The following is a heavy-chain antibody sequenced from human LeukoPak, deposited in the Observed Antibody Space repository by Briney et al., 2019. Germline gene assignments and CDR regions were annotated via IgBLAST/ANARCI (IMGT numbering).Heavy chain of an antibody. CDR2: IYYSGST. CDR1: GGSISSSRYY. V-gene: IGHV4-39*02. CDR3: ARDMYYYNSGSYFDY. Sequence: SETLSLTCTVSGGSISSSRYYWGWIRQPPGKGLEWIGSIYYSGSTYYNPSLKSRVTISVDTSRNQFSLKLSSVTAADTAVYYCARDMYYYNSGSYFDYWGQGTLVTVSS. D-gene: IGHD3-10*01. J-gene: IGHJ4*02.